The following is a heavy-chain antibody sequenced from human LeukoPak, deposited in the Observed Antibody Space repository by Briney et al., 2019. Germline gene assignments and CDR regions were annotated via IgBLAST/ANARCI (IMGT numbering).Heavy chain of an antibody. V-gene: IGHV4-39*07. D-gene: IGHD2-8*01. CDR3: ARALYGFRWFDP. Sequence: WVRQPPGKGLEWIGSIYYSGSTYYNPSLKSRVTISVDTSKNQFSLKLSSVTAADTAVYYCARALYGFRWFDPWGQGTLVTVSS. CDR2: IYYSGST. J-gene: IGHJ5*02.